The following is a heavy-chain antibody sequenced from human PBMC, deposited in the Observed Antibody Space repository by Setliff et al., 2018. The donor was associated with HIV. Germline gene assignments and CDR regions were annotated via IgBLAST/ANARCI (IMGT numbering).Heavy chain of an antibody. Sequence: SETLSLTCTVSGGSVIIRHYYWAWIRQPPGKGLEWIGSISYSGSTYYNPSLKSRITISVDTSKNQFSLKLTSVTAAYTAVYYCARDTEMVKEGTDYWGQGTLVTVSS. J-gene: IGHJ4*02. CDR2: ISYSGST. CDR3: ARDTEMVKEGTDY. D-gene: IGHD5-18*01. CDR1: GGSVIIRHYY. V-gene: IGHV4-39*01.